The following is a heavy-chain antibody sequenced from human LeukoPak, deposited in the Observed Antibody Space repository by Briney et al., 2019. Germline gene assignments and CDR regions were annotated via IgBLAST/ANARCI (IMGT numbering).Heavy chain of an antibody. V-gene: IGHV1-69*06. CDR2: IIPIFGTA. D-gene: IGHD1-7*01. Sequence: SVKVSCKASGGTFSSYAISWVRQAPGQGLEWMGGIIPIFGTANYAQKFQGRVTITADKSTSTAYMELSSLRSEDTAVYYCARGLELPYLFDSWGQGTLVTVSS. CDR3: ARGLELPYLFDS. CDR1: GGTFSSYA. J-gene: IGHJ4*02.